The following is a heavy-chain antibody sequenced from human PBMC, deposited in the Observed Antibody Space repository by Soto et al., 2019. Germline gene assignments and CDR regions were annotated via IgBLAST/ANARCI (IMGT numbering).Heavy chain of an antibody. CDR1: GGTFSSYA. CDR3: ARSDCGGDCYSSYYYYGMDV. Sequence: QVQLVQSGAEVKKPGSSVKVSCKASGGTFSSYAISWVRQAPGQGLEWMGGIIPIFGTANYAQKFQGRVTITADESTSTAYMELSSLRFEDTAVYYCARSDCGGDCYSSYYYYGMDVWGQGTTVTVSS. J-gene: IGHJ6*02. D-gene: IGHD2-21*02. CDR2: IIPIFGTA. V-gene: IGHV1-69*01.